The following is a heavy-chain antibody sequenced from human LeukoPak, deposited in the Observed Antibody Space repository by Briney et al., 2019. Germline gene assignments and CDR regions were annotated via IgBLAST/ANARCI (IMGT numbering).Heavy chain of an antibody. J-gene: IGHJ4*02. Sequence: PSETLSLTCTVSGYSISSGYYWGWIRQPPGKGLEWIGSIYHSGSTYYNPSLKSRVTISVDTSKNQFSLKLSSATAADTAVYYCARYDVGWYYFDYWGQGTLVTVSS. CDR3: ARYDVGWYYFDY. CDR2: IYHSGST. V-gene: IGHV4-38-2*02. D-gene: IGHD6-19*01. CDR1: GYSISSGYY.